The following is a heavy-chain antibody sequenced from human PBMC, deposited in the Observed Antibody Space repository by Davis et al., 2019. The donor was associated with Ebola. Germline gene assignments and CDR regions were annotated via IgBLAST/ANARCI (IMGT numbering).Heavy chain of an antibody. CDR3: ATRIITIFGVVTQLDY. D-gene: IGHD3-3*01. J-gene: IGHJ4*02. CDR2: IYYTGST. CDR1: GDSITSYY. Sequence: PSETLSLTCTVSGDSITSYYWTWIRQPPGKGLEWIGSIYYTGSTNYNPSLKSRVSISVDTSKNQFSLKLSSVTAADTAVYYCATRIITIFGVVTQLDYWGQGTLVTVSS. V-gene: IGHV4-59*12.